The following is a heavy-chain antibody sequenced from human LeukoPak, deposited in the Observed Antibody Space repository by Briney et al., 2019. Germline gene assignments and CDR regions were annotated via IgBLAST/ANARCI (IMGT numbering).Heavy chain of an antibody. V-gene: IGHV1-18*04. CDR1: GYTFTSYG. Sequence: ASVKVSCKASGYTFTSYGISWVRQAPGQGLEWMGWISAYNSNTNYAQKLQGRVTMTTDTSTSTAYMELRSLRSDDTAVYYCARDLSTIFGVVIYFDYWGQGTLVTVSS. CDR3: ARDLSTIFGVVIYFDY. CDR2: ISAYNSNT. D-gene: IGHD3-3*01. J-gene: IGHJ4*02.